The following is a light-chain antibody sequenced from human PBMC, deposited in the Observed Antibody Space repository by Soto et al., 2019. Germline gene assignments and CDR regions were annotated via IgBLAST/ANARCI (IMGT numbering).Light chain of an antibody. Sequence: QSALTQPASVSGSPGQSITISCTGTSSDVGSYNLVSWYQQQPGKAPKLMIYEVSKRPSGVSNRFSGSKSGNTASLTISGLQAEDEADYYCCSYAGSNVIGTGTKLTVL. CDR3: CSYAGSNV. CDR1: SSDVGSYNL. J-gene: IGLJ1*01. V-gene: IGLV2-23*02. CDR2: EVS.